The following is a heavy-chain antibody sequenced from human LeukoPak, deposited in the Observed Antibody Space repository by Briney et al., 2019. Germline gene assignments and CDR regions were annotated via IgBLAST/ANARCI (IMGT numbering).Heavy chain of an antibody. Sequence: ASVKVSCKASGYTFTSYYMHWVRQAPGQGLEWIGIINPSGGSTSYAQKFQGRVTMTRDTSTSTVYMELSSLRSEDTAVYYCAGGDTAMEFDYWGQGTLVTVSS. CDR3: AGGDTAMEFDY. D-gene: IGHD5-18*01. CDR2: INPSGGST. J-gene: IGHJ4*02. V-gene: IGHV1-46*01. CDR1: GYTFTSYY.